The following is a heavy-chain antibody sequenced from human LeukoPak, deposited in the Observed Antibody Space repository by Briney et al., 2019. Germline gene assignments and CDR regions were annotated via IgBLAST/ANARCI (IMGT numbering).Heavy chain of an antibody. D-gene: IGHD2-2*02. J-gene: IGHJ4*02. CDR3: VKAPGGPAAIWPTFDY. V-gene: IGHV3-30*02. CDR2: IRYDGSNK. CDR1: GFTFSSYG. Sequence: GGSLRLSCAASGFTFSSYGMHWVRQAPGKGLEWVAFIRYDGSNKYYADSVKGRFTISRDNSKNTLYLQMNSLRAEDTAVYYCVKAPGGPAAIWPTFDYWGQGTLVTVSS.